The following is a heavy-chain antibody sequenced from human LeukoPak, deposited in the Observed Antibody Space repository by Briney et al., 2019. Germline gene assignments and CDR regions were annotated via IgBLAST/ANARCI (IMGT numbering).Heavy chain of an antibody. CDR3: ARDRGYYGSGRANAFDI. J-gene: IGHJ3*02. CDR2: IYTSGST. Sequence: PSETLSLTCTVSGGSISSYYWSWIRQPAGKGLEWIGRIYTSGSTNYNPSLKSRVTMSVGTSKNQFSLKLSSVTAADTAVYYCARDRGYYGSGRANAFDIWGQGTMVTVSS. V-gene: IGHV4-4*07. D-gene: IGHD3-10*01. CDR1: GGSISSYY.